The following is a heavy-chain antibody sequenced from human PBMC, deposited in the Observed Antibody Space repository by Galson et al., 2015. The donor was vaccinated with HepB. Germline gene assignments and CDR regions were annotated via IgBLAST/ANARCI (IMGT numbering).Heavy chain of an antibody. Sequence: SLRLSCAASGFTFSSYGMHWVRQAPGKGLEWVAVISYDGSNKYYADSVKGRFTISRDNSKNTLYLQMNSLRAEDTAVYYCAKDKRDSRVGATLLFDYWGQGTLVTVSS. V-gene: IGHV3-30*18. D-gene: IGHD1-26*01. CDR2: ISYDGSNK. CDR1: GFTFSSYG. CDR3: AKDKRDSRVGATLLFDY. J-gene: IGHJ4*02.